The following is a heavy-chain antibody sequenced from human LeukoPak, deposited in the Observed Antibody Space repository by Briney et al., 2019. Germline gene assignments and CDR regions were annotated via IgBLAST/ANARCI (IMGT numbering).Heavy chain of an antibody. CDR2: INHSGST. V-gene: IGHV4-34*01. Sequence: SETLSLTCAVYGGSFSGYYWSWIRQPPGKGLEWIGEINHSGSTNYNPSLKSRVTISVDTSKNQFSLKLSSVTAADTAVYYCARVASSWYRRAFGYWGQGTLVTVSS. CDR3: ARVASSWYRRAFGY. D-gene: IGHD6-13*01. CDR1: GGSFSGYY. J-gene: IGHJ4*02.